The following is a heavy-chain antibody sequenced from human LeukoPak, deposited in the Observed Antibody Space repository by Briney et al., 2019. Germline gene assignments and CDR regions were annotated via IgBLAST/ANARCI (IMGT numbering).Heavy chain of an antibody. CDR2: IWYDGSNK. V-gene: IGHV3-33*08. D-gene: IGHD7-27*01. CDR1: GXTFSSSG. CDR3: ASVQRPGEPYFDY. J-gene: IGHJ4*02. Sequence: GGSLRLSCAASGXTFSSSGMHWVRQAPGKGLEWVAVIWYDGSNKYYADSVKGRFTISRDNSKNTLYLQMNSLRAEDTAVYYCASVQRPGEPYFDYWGQGTLVTVSS.